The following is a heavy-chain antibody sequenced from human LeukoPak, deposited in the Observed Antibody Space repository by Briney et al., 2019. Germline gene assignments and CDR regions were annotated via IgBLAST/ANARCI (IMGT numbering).Heavy chain of an antibody. D-gene: IGHD6-19*01. CDR3: ARRAVGNSYYSSMDV. CDR2: MNPNSGNT. J-gene: IGHJ6*03. Sequence: ASVTVSCKASGYTFISYDINRVRQVTGQGLEWMGWMNPNSGNTGYAQKFQGRVTITRNTSISTAFMELSSLRSEDTAVYYCARRAVGNSYYSSMDVWGKGTTVTVSS. CDR1: GYTFISYD. V-gene: IGHV1-8*03.